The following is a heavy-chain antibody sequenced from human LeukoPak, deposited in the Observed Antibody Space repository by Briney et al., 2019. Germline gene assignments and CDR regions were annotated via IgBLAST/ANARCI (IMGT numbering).Heavy chain of an antibody. Sequence: PGGSLRLSCAASDFTFSSCAMGWVRQAPGKGLEWVSGISDAGDTTYYADSVKGRFTISRDNFKNTLYLQMDSLRADDTALYYCAKGNSGSYHKVIDYWGQGTLVTVSS. CDR2: ISDAGDTT. D-gene: IGHD3-10*01. CDR1: DFTFSSCA. CDR3: AKGNSGSYHKVIDY. V-gene: IGHV3-23*01. J-gene: IGHJ4*02.